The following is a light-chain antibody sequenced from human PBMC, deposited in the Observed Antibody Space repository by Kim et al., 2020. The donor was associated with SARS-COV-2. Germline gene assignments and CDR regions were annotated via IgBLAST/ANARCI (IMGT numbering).Light chain of an antibody. CDR2: QGS. V-gene: IGLV2-8*01. Sequence: PGQSVTISCTGSSSDVGAYENVSWYQQHPGKAPKLMISQGSKRSSGVPDRFSGSKSGNTASLTVSGLQAEDEADYYCCSYARTSYVFGTGTKVTVL. CDR3: CSYARTSYV. CDR1: SSDVGAYEN. J-gene: IGLJ1*01.